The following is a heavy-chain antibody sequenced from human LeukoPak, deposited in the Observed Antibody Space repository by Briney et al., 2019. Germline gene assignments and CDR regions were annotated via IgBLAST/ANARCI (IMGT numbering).Heavy chain of an antibody. V-gene: IGHV3-30-3*01. D-gene: IGHD3-16*01. Sequence: GGSLKQCCVAPGFTFSRHAMHCHHQAPVKASRRRHTRSNDGNNKFYADSVKGRFTISRDNSKNTLYLQMNSLRAEDTAVYYCARDWGFDYWGQGTLVTVSS. CDR1: GFTFSRHA. CDR2: RSNDGNNK. J-gene: IGHJ4*02. CDR3: ARDWGFDY.